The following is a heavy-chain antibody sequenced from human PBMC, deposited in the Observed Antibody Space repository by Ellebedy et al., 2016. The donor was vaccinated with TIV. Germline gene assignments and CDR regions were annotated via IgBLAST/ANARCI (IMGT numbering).Heavy chain of an antibody. CDR1: GGSISSYY. Sequence: SETLSLTXTVSGGSISSYYWSWIRQPPGKGLEWIGYIYYSGSTNYNPSLKSRVTISVDTSKNQFSLKLSSVTAADTAVYYCARGDYGDYEGYYFDYWGQGTLVTVSS. CDR2: IYYSGST. V-gene: IGHV4-59*01. J-gene: IGHJ4*02. D-gene: IGHD4-17*01. CDR3: ARGDYGDYEGYYFDY.